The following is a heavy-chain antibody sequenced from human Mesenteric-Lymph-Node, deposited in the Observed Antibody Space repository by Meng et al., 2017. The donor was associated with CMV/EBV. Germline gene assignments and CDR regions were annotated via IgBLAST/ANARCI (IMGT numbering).Heavy chain of an antibody. CDR2: ISFDGSKT. D-gene: IGHD2-2*01. CDR1: GFTFRSYV. J-gene: IGHJ3*02. Sequence: GGPLRLSCAASGFTFRSYVMHWVRQAPGKGLEWVADISFDGSKTYYADSVKGRFTISRDNTKNTLHLQMNSLRAEDTAVYYCARVLKVPPAASETINASDIWGQGTMVTVSS. V-gene: IGHV3-30-3*01. CDR3: ARVLKVPPAASETINASDI.